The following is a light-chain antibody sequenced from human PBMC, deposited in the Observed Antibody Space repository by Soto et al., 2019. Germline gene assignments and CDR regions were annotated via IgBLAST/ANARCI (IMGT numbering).Light chain of an antibody. CDR3: HQYGSSPQT. CDR1: QSLGTDY. Sequence: DIVLTQSPGTLSLSPGERATLSCRASQSLGTDYLAWYQQKPGQAPRLLIYDASRRATGIPVRFSGSGSGADFTLTISTLEPEDFAVYYCHQYGSSPQTFGGGTKVEIK. J-gene: IGKJ4*01. V-gene: IGKV3-20*01. CDR2: DAS.